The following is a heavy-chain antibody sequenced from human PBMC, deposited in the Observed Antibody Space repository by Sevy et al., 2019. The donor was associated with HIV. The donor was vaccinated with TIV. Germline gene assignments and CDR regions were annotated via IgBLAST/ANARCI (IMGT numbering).Heavy chain of an antibody. Sequence: VGSLRLSCAASGFTFSSYSMNWVRQAPGKELEWVSSISSSSSYIYYADSVKGRFTISRDNAKNSLYLQMNSLRAEDTAVYYCARKYSSSSGYFDYWGQGTLVTVSS. CDR3: ARKYSSSSGYFDY. J-gene: IGHJ4*02. CDR1: GFTFSSYS. CDR2: ISSSSSYI. V-gene: IGHV3-21*01. D-gene: IGHD6-6*01.